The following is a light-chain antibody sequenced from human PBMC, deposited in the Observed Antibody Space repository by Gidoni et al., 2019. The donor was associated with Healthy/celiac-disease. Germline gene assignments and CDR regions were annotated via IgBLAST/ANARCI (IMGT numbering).Light chain of an antibody. V-gene: IGKV1-39*01. Sequence: DIQMTQSPSSLSASVGDRVTITCRASQSISSYLNWYQQKPGKAPKLLIYAASSLQSGVPSSFSGSGSGKDFTLTISSLQPEDFATYYCQQSYSTSVTFGQGTKVEIK. CDR2: AAS. J-gene: IGKJ1*01. CDR1: QSISSY. CDR3: QQSYSTSVT.